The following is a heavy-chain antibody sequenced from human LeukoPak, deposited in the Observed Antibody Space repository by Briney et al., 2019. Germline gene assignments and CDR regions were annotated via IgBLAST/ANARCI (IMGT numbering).Heavy chain of an antibody. J-gene: IGHJ5*02. CDR2: INGGGETT. CDR3: AKVLDTFGYMRLGS. Sequence: PGGSLRLSCAASGFTFISYAMSWVRQAPGQGLEWVSGINGGGETTNYADSVKGRFTISRDNSKNTLYLQMNSLRADDTAVYYCAKVLDTFGYMRLGSWGQGTLVTVYS. D-gene: IGHD5-18*01. V-gene: IGHV3-23*01. CDR1: GFTFISYA.